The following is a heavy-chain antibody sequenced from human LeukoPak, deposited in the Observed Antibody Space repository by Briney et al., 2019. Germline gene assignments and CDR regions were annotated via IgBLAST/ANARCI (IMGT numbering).Heavy chain of an antibody. Sequence: PGGSLRLSCAASGFTFSSYGMHWVRQAPGTGLQWVANINQAGSEKYYVDAVKGRFTISRDNAKNSLSLQMNSLRAEDTAVYYCARSITAKTNWFDPWGQGTLVTVSS. CDR2: INQAGSEK. J-gene: IGHJ5*02. D-gene: IGHD1-20*01. CDR3: ARSITAKTNWFDP. CDR1: GFTFSSYG. V-gene: IGHV3-7*05.